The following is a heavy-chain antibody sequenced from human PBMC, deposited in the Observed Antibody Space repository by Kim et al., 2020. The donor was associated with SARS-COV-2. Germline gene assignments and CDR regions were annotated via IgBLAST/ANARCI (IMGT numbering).Heavy chain of an antibody. D-gene: IGHD2-2*01. V-gene: IGHV7-4-1*02. CDR2: INTNTRNP. J-gene: IGHJ4*02. CDR3: PRDGLGYSSSDA. CDR1: GYSFTTYH. Sequence: ASVKVSCKASGYSFTTYHINWARQAPGQGLEWMGWINTNTRNPIYAQGFTGRFVFSLDTSVSTAYLEINRLKAEDTGIYYCPRDGLGYSSSDAWGQGTLVTVSS.